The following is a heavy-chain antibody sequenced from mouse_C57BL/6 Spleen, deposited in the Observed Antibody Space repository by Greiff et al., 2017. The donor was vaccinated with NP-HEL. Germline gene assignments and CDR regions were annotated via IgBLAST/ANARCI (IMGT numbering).Heavy chain of an antibody. CDR3: ARFYDGYPSYAMDY. V-gene: IGHV1-80*01. J-gene: IGHJ4*01. D-gene: IGHD2-3*01. Sequence: VHLVESGAELVKPGASVKISCKASGYAFSSYWMNWVKQRPGKGLEWIGQIYPGDGDTNYNGKFKGKATLTADKSSSTAYMHLSSLTSEDSAVYFCARFYDGYPSYAMDYWGQGTSVTVSS. CDR2: IYPGDGDT. CDR1: GYAFSSYW.